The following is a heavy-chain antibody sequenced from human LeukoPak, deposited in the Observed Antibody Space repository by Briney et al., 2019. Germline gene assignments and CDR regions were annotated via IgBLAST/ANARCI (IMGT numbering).Heavy chain of an antibody. Sequence: GGSLRLSCAASGFTFSSYGMQWVRQARGKGLEWVAVISYDGSNKYYADSVKGRFTISRDNSKNTLYLQMNSLRAEDTAVYYCAKDFRVQLWSPPLSDYWGQGTLVTVSS. CDR2: ISYDGSNK. D-gene: IGHD5-18*01. V-gene: IGHV3-30*18. CDR1: GFTFSSYG. J-gene: IGHJ4*02. CDR3: AKDFRVQLWSPPLSDY.